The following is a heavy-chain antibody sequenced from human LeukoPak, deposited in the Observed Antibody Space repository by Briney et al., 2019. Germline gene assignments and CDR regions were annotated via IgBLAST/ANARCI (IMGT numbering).Heavy chain of an antibody. CDR2: INHSGST. J-gene: IGHJ6*03. D-gene: IGHD3-10*01. CDR3: AREKVHRYYYYYYMDV. Sequence: TPSETLSLTCAVYGGSFSGYYWSWIRQPPGKGLEWIGEINHSGSTNYNPSLKSRVTISVDTSKNQFSLKLSSVTAADTAVYYCAREKVHRYYYYYYMDVWGKGTTVTVSS. V-gene: IGHV4-34*01. CDR1: GGSFSGYY.